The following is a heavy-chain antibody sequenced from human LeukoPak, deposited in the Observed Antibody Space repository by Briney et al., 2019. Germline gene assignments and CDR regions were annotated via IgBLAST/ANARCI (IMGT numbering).Heavy chain of an antibody. D-gene: IGHD2-2*01. CDR3: ARDRDCSTTSCYDGHFDY. CDR1: GFTFSSYE. Sequence: GGSLRLSCVASGFTFSSYEVNWVRQAPGKGLEWVSYISRSGSTIYYADSVKGRFTISRDNAKKSLFLQMNSLRAEDTAVYYCARDRDCSTTSCYDGHFDYWGQGTLVTVSS. J-gene: IGHJ4*02. V-gene: IGHV3-48*03. CDR2: ISRSGSTI.